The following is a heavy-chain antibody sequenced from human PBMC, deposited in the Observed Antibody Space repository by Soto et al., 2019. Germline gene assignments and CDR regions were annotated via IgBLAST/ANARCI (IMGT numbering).Heavy chain of an antibody. V-gene: IGHV1-8*01. CDR2: MNPNSGNT. Sequence: ASVKVSCKASGYTFTSYDINWVRQATGQGLEWIGWMNPNSGNTGYAQKFQGRVTMTRNTSISTAYMELSSLRSEDTAVYYCARGEVLLWFGELSNRNNWFDPWGQGTLVTVSS. CDR3: ARGEVLLWFGELSNRNNWFDP. J-gene: IGHJ5*02. D-gene: IGHD3-10*01. CDR1: GYTFTSYD.